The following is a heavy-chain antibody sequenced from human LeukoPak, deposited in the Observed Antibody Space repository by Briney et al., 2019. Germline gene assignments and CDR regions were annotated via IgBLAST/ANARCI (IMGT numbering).Heavy chain of an antibody. CDR3: AKDMPAGSWGSVDFYSGLDV. V-gene: IGHV3-23*01. Sequence: GGSLRLSCAASAFTFSSYAMNWVRQAPGKGLEWVSFITGSGGGTYYADSVKGRFSISRDNSKNTLYLQMNSLRADDTAVYYCAKDMPAGSWGSVDFYSGLDVWGQGTTVTVSS. CDR1: AFTFSSYA. CDR2: ITGSGGGT. J-gene: IGHJ6*02. D-gene: IGHD3-16*01.